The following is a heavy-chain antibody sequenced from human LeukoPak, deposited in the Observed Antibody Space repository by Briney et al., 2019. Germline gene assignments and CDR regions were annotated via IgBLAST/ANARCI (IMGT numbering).Heavy chain of an antibody. CDR1: GFTFSSYA. CDR2: TGSTGVST. V-gene: IGHV3-23*01. D-gene: IGHD2-2*01. J-gene: IGHJ4*02. CDR3: ATDPGVVPAHYFDY. Sequence: GGSLRLSCAASGFTFSSYAMNWVRQAPGKGLEWVSATGSTGVSTFYADSAKGRFTVSRDNSKNTLSLQMNSLRAEDTAVYYCATDPGVVPAHYFDYWGQGILVTVSS.